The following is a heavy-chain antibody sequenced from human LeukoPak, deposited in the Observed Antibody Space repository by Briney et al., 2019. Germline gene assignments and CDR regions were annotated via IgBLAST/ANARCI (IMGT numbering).Heavy chain of an antibody. CDR1: GFTFSSYA. CDR2: ISGSGGST. CDR3: AKAPRYCSSTSCYRGVDY. D-gene: IGHD2-2*02. V-gene: IGHV3-23*01. J-gene: IGHJ4*02. Sequence: SGGSLRLSCAASGFTFSSYAMSWVRQAPGKGLEWVSAISGSGGSTYYADSVKGRFTISRDNSKNTLYLQMNSLRAEDTAVYYCAKAPRYCSSTSCYRGVDYWGQGTLVTVSS.